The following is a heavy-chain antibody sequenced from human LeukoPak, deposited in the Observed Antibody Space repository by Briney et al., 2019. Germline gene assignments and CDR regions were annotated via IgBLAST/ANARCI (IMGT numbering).Heavy chain of an antibody. CDR2: ISGSGGST. V-gene: IGHV3-23*01. CDR3: AKGSSWYPGTDFDY. D-gene: IGHD6-13*01. J-gene: IGHJ4*02. Sequence: GGSLRLSCAGSGFTFSSFAMRRDPQGPGQGLEWASVISGSGGSTYYADSVKGRFTISRDNSKNTLYLQKNSLRAEDTAVYYCAKGSSWYPGTDFDYWGQGTLVTVSS. CDR1: GFTFSSFA.